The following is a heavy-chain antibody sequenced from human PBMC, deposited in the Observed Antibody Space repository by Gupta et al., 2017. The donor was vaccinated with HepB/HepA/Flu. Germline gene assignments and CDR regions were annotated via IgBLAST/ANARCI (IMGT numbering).Heavy chain of an antibody. D-gene: IGHD6-13*01. CDR1: GYNFNSYD. CDR2: MNPNNNNT. Sequence: QVQLVQSGAEVKKPGASVKVSCKASGYNFNSYDSNWVRQATGQGLEWMGWMNPNNNNTGYAQKFQCRVTMTRNTSISTAYMELSSLRSEDTAVYSWARGLRAAAGNYYWCQGTLVTVSS. CDR3: ARGLRAAAGNYY. J-gene: IGHJ4*02. V-gene: IGHV1-8*01.